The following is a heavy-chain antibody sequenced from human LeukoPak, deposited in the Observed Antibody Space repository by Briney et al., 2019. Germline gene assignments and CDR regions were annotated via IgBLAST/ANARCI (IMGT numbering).Heavy chain of an antibody. D-gene: IGHD4-17*01. CDR1: GFTFDDYA. Sequence: GGSLRLSCSASGFTFDDYALSWFRQAPGKGLEWVGFIRSKAFGGTPEYAASVRGRFTISRDDSNSIAYIQMTRLKTDDTAVYYCTRNTVTVHFDYWSQGTLVTVSS. CDR3: TRNTVTVHFDY. CDR2: IRSKAFGGTP. V-gene: IGHV3-49*03. J-gene: IGHJ4*02.